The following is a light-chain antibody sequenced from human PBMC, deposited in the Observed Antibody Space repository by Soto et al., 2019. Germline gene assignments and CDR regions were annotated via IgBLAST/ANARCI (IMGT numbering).Light chain of an antibody. CDR2: AAS. CDR1: QSISSY. J-gene: IGKJ5*01. CDR3: LQHNSYPLP. Sequence: DIQFTQSPSSLSASVVDRFTITCRASQSISSYLNWYQQKPGKAPKLLIYAASSLQSGVPSRFSGSGSGTGFTLTISSLQPEDFATYYCLQHNSYPLPFGQGTRLEI. V-gene: IGKV1-17*01.